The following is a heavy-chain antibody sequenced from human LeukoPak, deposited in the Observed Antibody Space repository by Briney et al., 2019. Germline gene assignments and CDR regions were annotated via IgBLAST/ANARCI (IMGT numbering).Heavy chain of an antibody. J-gene: IGHJ6*02. CDR2: IKQDGSEK. V-gene: IGHV3-7*01. CDR3: ARAVDIHYYGMDV. CDR1: GFTFSSYW. Sequence: GSLRLSCAASGFTFSSYWMSWVRQAPGKGLEWVANIKQDGSEKYYVDSVKGRFTISRDNAKNSLYLQMNSLRAKDTAVYYCARAVDIHYYGMDVWGQGTTVTVSS. D-gene: IGHD2-2*03.